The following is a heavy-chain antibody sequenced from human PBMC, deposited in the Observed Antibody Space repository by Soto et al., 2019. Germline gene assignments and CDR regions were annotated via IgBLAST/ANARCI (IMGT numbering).Heavy chain of an antibody. V-gene: IGHV4-59*01. CDR1: GDSIRDNY. Sequence: QVHLQESGPGPVKSSETLSLTCIVSGDSIRDNYWTWIRQPPGKGLEWIGGISNRGTTNYNPSLKSRVTISVDTSKNQSSLKLSSVTAADTGVYFCARGHVAFMKLSEGGYNYFYYMDVWGKGTMVTVSS. CDR3: ARGHVAFMKLSEGGYNYFYYMDV. J-gene: IGHJ6*03. CDR2: ISNRGTT. D-gene: IGHD3-16*01.